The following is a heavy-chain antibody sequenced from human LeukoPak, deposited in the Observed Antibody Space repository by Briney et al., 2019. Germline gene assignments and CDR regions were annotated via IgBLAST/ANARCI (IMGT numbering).Heavy chain of an antibody. D-gene: IGHD3-3*01. CDR2: IRYDGSNK. Sequence: GGSLRLSCAASGFTFSSYGMHWVRQAPGKGLEWVAFIRYDGSNKYYADSVKGRFTISRDNSKNTLYLQMNSLRAEDTAVYYCAKSFGSGSIILGYFDYWGQGTLVTVSS. V-gene: IGHV3-30*02. CDR1: GFTFSSYG. CDR3: AKSFGSGSIILGYFDY. J-gene: IGHJ4*02.